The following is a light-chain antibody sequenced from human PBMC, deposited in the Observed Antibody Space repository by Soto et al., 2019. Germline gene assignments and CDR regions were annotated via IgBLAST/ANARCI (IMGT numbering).Light chain of an antibody. V-gene: IGKV3-15*01. CDR3: QQYGNSPLT. Sequence: EIVMTQSPATLSVSLGERATPSCRASQSVSTDLAWYQQKPGQAPRLLIFGASTRATGIPARFSGSGSGTEFILTISSLQSEDFAVYYCQQYGNSPLTFGGGTKVDIK. CDR1: QSVSTD. J-gene: IGKJ4*01. CDR2: GAS.